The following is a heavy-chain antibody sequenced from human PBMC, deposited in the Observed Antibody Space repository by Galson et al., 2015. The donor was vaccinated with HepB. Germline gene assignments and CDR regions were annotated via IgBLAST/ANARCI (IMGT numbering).Heavy chain of an antibody. CDR1: GFTFSDYY. V-gene: IGHV3-11*06. J-gene: IGHJ4*02. D-gene: IGHD2-2*01. Sequence: SLRLSCAASGFTFSDYYMSWIRQAPGKGLEWVSYISSSSSYTNYADSVKGRFTISRDNAKNSLYLQMNSLRAEDTAVYYCARVDSDIVVVPAAMGVDYWGQGTLVTVSS. CDR3: ARVDSDIVVVPAAMGVDY. CDR2: ISSSSSYT.